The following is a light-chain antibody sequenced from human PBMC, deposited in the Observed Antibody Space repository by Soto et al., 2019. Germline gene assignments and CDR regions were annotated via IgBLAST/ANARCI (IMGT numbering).Light chain of an antibody. J-gene: IGLJ2*01. CDR3: CSYAGGNTLI. Sequence: QSALTQPRSVSGSPGQSVTISCTGTSNDVGGYNYVSWYQHHPGRAPKLIIYDVTQRPSGVSNRFSGAKSGNTASLTISGLQTEDEADYDCCSYAGGNTLIFGGGTKLTVL. V-gene: IGLV2-11*01. CDR1: SNDVGGYNY. CDR2: DVT.